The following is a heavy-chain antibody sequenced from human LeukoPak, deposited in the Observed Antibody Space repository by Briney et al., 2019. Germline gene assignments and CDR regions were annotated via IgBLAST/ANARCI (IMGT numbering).Heavy chain of an antibody. CDR1: YGSISSSTYY. V-gene: IGHV4-39*01. CDR2: VYYSGST. D-gene: IGHD4-17*01. CDR3: ARQVGVTTILFDY. Sequence: KSSETLSLTCTVSYGSISSSTYYWGWIRQPPGKGLEWLGSVYYSGSTYYNPSLKSRVTISVDTSKNQFSLSLSSVTAADTAVYYCARQVGVTTILFDYWGQGTLVTVSS. J-gene: IGHJ4*02.